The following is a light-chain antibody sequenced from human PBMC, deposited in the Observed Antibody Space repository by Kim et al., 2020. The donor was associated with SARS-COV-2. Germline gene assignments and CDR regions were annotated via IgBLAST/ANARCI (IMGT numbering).Light chain of an antibody. Sequence: QSVLTQPPSMSGTPGQTVTISCSGTSSDIGSNTVNWYQQHQRSTPNLLIYSSNQRPSAVPDRVSGSNTATSASLAISGLQSDDEATYYCASWDDGLSTRVFGGGTQLTVL. CDR3: ASWDDGLSTRV. J-gene: IGLJ3*02. CDR2: SSN. V-gene: IGLV1-44*01. CDR1: SSDIGSNT.